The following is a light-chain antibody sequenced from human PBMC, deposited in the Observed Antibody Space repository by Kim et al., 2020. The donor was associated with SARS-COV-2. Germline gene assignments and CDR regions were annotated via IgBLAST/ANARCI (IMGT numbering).Light chain of an antibody. Sequence: TAKLKCPGNSNNVGNEGERWRKQHLESPPKLLCDRKNTRSSGISERFSECRSGNTASLTITGLQPEDEADYYCLPWDSSLNAWVFGGGTHLTVL. CDR2: RKN. CDR3: LPWDSSLNAWV. CDR1: SNNVGNEG. V-gene: IGLV10-54*01. J-gene: IGLJ3*02.